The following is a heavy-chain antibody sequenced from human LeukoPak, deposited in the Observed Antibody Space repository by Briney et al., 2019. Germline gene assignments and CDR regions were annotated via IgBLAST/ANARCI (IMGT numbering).Heavy chain of an antibody. J-gene: IGHJ3*02. CDR2: LSHSGSS. CDR3: ANLHYGGRSEGSFDT. CDR1: GYSISSGYY. Sequence: TSETLSLTCTVSGYSISSGYYWDWIRPPPGKGLEWIGTLSHSGSSYYNPSLKSRVTISVDTSKNQFSLKLSSVTAADTAIYYCANLHYGGRSEGSFDTWGQGTVVTVSS. D-gene: IGHD4-23*01. V-gene: IGHV4-38-2*02.